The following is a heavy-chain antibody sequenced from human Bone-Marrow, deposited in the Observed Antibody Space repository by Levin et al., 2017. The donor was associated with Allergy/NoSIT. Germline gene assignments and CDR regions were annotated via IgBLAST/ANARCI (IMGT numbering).Heavy chain of an antibody. CDR2: ISSGGTTI. Sequence: GESLKISCAASGFTFSSYEMNWVRQAPGKGLEWVSYISSGGTTIYYANSVKGRFTISRDNATNTLYLQMNSLRAEDTAIYYCARERGSFHDAFDFWGQGTLATVSS. V-gene: IGHV3-48*03. CDR1: GFTFSSYE. D-gene: IGHD3-16*01. J-gene: IGHJ3*01. CDR3: ARERGSFHDAFDF.